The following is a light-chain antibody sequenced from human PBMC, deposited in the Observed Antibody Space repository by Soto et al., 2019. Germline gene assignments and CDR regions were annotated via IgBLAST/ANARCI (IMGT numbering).Light chain of an antibody. Sequence: QSVLTQPASVSGSPGQSITISCNGTSSDVGTYNYVSWYQQHPGKAPKLMIYDVSNRPSGVSNRFSGSKSGSTASLTISGLQAEDEAEYYCSSHTGSTVVFGGGTKLTVL. CDR3: SSHTGSTVV. J-gene: IGLJ2*01. CDR2: DVS. CDR1: SSDVGTYNY. V-gene: IGLV2-14*01.